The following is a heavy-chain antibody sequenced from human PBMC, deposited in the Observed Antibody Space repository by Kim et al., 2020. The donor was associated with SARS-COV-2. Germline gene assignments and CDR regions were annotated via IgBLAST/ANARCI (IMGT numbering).Heavy chain of an antibody. CDR1: GGSISSGGYY. D-gene: IGHD2-15*01. Sequence: SETLSLTCTVSGGSISSGGYYWSWIRQHPGKGLEWIGYIYYTGNTYYNPSLKSRISISVDTSKNQFSLKLSSVTAADTAVYYCARTRGCSGGNCYSGFDYWGQGTLVTVSS. J-gene: IGHJ4*02. CDR2: IYYTGNT. CDR3: ARTRGCSGGNCYSGFDY. V-gene: IGHV4-31*03.